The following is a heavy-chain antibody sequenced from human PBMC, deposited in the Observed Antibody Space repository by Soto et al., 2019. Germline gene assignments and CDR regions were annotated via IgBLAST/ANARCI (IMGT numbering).Heavy chain of an antibody. CDR2: IIPILGIA. CDR1: GGTFSSYT. V-gene: IGHV1-69*02. J-gene: IGHJ5*01. Sequence: QVQLVQSGAEVKKPGSSVKVSCKASGGTFSSYTISWVRQAPGQGLEWMGRIIPILGIANYAQKFQGRVTITADKSTSTAYMELSSLRSEDTAVDYCWEGSGYYSDSCGQGTLVTVSS. CDR3: WEGSGYYSDS. D-gene: IGHD3-3*01.